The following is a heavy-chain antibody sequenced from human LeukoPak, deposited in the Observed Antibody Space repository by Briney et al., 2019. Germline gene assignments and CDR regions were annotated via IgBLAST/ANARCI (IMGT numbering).Heavy chain of an antibody. V-gene: IGHV3-74*01. CDR3: SRDRVLGPGSLDA. Sequence: GGSLRLSCAASGFTFSSDWMHWVRQAPGKGLVWVSRIRGDGNDATYADSVKGRFTVSRDNARSTLFLQMNRLTADDTAVYYCSRDRVLGPGSLDAWGQGTLVSVSS. CDR1: GFTFSSDW. CDR2: IRGDGNDA. J-gene: IGHJ5*02. D-gene: IGHD3-10*01.